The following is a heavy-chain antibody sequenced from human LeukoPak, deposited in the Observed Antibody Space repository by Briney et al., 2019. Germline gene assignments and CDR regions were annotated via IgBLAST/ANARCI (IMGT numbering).Heavy chain of an antibody. CDR2: IYYSGSA. CDR3: ARLVHGATTPQYYFDY. Sequence: SETLSLTCTLSGGSISSSSYYWGWIRQPPGKGLEWIGRIYYSGSAYYNPSLKSRVTISVDTSKNQFSLKLSSVTAADTAVYYCARLVHGATTPQYYFDYWGQGTLVTVSS. D-gene: IGHD1-26*01. J-gene: IGHJ4*02. CDR1: GGSISSSSYY. V-gene: IGHV4-39*01.